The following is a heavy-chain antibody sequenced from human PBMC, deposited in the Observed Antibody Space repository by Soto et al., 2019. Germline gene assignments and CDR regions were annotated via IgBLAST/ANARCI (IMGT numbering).Heavy chain of an antibody. J-gene: IGHJ6*02. V-gene: IGHV1-2*04. CDR2: INPNSGGT. CDR1: GYTFTGYY. CDR3: ARVHNYDILTGYPPYGMDV. D-gene: IGHD3-9*01. Sequence: ASVKVSCKASGYTFTGYYMHWGRQAPGQGLEWMGWINPNSGGTNYAQKFQGWVTMTRDTSISTAYMELSRLRSDDTAVYYCARVHNYDILTGYPPYGMDVWGQGTTVTVSS.